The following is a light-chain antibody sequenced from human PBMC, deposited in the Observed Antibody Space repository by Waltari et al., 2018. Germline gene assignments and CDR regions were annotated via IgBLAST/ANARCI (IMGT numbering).Light chain of an antibody. J-gene: IGKJ4*01. CDR1: KDISSW. V-gene: IGKV1-12*01. Sequence: DIQMTQSPSSVSASVGDRVTITCRASKDISSWLGWYQQKIGKAPKLLIYVANSLQSGVPSRLSGSGSGTDFNLTISRLQPEDFATYYCQQTTSFPLTFGGGTKVEIK. CDR2: VAN. CDR3: QQTTSFPLT.